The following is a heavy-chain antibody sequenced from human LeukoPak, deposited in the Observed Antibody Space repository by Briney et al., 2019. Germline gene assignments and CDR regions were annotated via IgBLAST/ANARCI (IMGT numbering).Heavy chain of an antibody. D-gene: IGHD1-26*01. CDR3: ARGGGSSYNWFDP. Sequence: GASVKVSCKASRYTFTSYGINWVRQATGQGLEWMGWMNPNSGNTGYAQKFQGRVTITRNTSISTAYMELSSLRSEDTAVYYCARGGGSSYNWFDPWGQGTLVTVSS. CDR1: RYTFTSYG. CDR2: MNPNSGNT. J-gene: IGHJ5*02. V-gene: IGHV1-8*01.